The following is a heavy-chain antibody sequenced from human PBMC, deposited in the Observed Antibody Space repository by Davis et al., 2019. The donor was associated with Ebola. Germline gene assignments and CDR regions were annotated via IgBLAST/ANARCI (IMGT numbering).Heavy chain of an antibody. CDR1: GYSISSGYY. Sequence: SETLSLTCTVSGYSISSGYYWGWIRQPPGKGLEWIGSIYHIGSTNYNPSLKSQVTISVDTSKNQCSLKLSSVTAADTAVYYCARDLKIGYYKDWFDPWGQGTLVTVSS. V-gene: IGHV4-38-2*02. CDR3: ARDLKIGYYKDWFDP. D-gene: IGHD3-9*01. CDR2: IYHIGST. J-gene: IGHJ5*02.